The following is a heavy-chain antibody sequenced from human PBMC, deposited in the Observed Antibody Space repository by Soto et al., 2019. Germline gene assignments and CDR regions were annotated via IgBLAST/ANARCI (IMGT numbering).Heavy chain of an antibody. CDR3: ARLPRYCSSTSCSGYYYYGMDV. V-gene: IGHV5-10-1*01. J-gene: IGHJ6*02. CDR1: GYSFTSYW. Sequence: PXDSLTISRKGSGYSFTSYWISLVRQMPGKGLEWMGRIDPSDSYTNYSPSFQGHVTISADKSISTAYLQWSSLKASDTAMYYCARLPRYCSSTSCSGYYYYGMDVWGQGTTVTVSS. CDR2: IDPSDSYT. D-gene: IGHD2-2*01.